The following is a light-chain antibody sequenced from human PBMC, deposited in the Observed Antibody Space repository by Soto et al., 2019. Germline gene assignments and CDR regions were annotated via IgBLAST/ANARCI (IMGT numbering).Light chain of an antibody. V-gene: IGLV1-47*01. CDR2: RNN. CDR1: SSNIGSNY. J-gene: IGLJ2*01. Sequence: QSVLTQPPSASGTPGQRVTISCSGNSSNIGSNYVFWYRQLPGTAPKLLIHRNNQWPSGVPDRFSGSKSGTAASLAISRLRSEDEADYYCASWDDSLSGVVFGGGTKLTVL. CDR3: ASWDDSLSGVV.